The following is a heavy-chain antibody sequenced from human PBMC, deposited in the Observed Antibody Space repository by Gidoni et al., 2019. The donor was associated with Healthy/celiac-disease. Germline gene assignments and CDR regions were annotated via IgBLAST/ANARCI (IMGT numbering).Heavy chain of an antibody. CDR2: ISWNSGSI. D-gene: IGHD3-10*02. V-gene: IGHV3-9*01. CDR1: GFTFDDYA. J-gene: IGHJ4*02. Sequence: EVQLVESGGGLVQPGRSLRLSCAASGFTFDDYAMHWVRQAPGKGLEWVSGISWNSGSIGYADSVKGRFTISRDNAKNSLYLQMNSLRAEDTALYYCARGYVRSSRFDYWGQGTLVTVSS. CDR3: ARGYVRSSRFDY.